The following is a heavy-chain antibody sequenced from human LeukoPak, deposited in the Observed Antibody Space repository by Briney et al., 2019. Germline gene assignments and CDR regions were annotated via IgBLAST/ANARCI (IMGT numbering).Heavy chain of an antibody. D-gene: IGHD4-17*01. Sequence: ASVKVSCKASGYTFTSYGISWVRQAPGEGLECMGWISAYNGNTNYAQKLQGRVTMTTDTSTSTAYMELRSLRSDDTAVYYCARGTVTTSSVWFGPWGQGTLVTVSS. CDR1: GYTFTSYG. J-gene: IGHJ5*02. CDR2: ISAYNGNT. V-gene: IGHV1-18*01. CDR3: ARGTVTTSSVWFGP.